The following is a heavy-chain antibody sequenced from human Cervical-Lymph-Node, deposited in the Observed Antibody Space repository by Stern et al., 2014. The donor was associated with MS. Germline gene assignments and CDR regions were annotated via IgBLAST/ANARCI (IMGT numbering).Heavy chain of an antibody. Sequence: QLQLQESGPGLVKPSETLSLTCTVSGGSISSSSYYWGWIRQPPGKGLEWIGSIYYSGSTYYNPSLKRRVTISVDKSKNQFSLKLSSVTAADTAVYYCARQDPDDNWFDPWGQGTLVTVSS. CDR2: IYYSGST. D-gene: IGHD3-3*01. V-gene: IGHV4-39*01. CDR3: ARQDPDDNWFDP. CDR1: GGSISSSSYY. J-gene: IGHJ5*02.